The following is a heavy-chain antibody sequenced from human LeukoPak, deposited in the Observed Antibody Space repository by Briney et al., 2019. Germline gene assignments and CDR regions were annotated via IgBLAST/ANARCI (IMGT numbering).Heavy chain of an antibody. J-gene: IGHJ4*02. CDR2: IHHRGTN. CDR3: ARAPGDLYESSGADS. Sequence: SLTLSLTRAVSIGSITNYYWTWIRQPPGKGLEWSGYIHHRGTNYYNPSLKSRVTISVDTSKNQVFLKLSSVTAAGTAVYYCARAPGDLYESSGADSWGQGTLVTVS. CDR1: IGSITNYY. V-gene: IGHV4-59*13. D-gene: IGHD3-22*01.